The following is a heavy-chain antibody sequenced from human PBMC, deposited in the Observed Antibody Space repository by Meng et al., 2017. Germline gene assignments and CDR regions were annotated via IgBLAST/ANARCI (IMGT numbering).Heavy chain of an antibody. J-gene: IGHJ4*02. V-gene: IGHV1-24*01. CDR3: ATVVGIAVAGNWEFDY. CDR1: GYTLTELS. D-gene: IGHD6-19*01. CDR2: FDPEDGET. Sequence: QVLVVQSGGEVEEAWASVKVSWKVSGYTLTELSMHWVRQAPGKGLEWMGGFDPEDGETIYAQKFQGRVTMTEDTSTDTAYMELSSLRSEDTAVYCCATVVGIAVAGNWEFDYWGQGTLVTVSS.